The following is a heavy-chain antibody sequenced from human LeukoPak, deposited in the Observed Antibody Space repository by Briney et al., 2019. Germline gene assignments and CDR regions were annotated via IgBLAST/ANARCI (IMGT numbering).Heavy chain of an antibody. CDR1: GGTFSSYA. Sequence: ASVKVSCKASGGTFSSYAISWVRQAPGQGLEWMGGIIPIFGTANYAQKFQGRVTITTDESTSTAYMELSSLRSEDTAVYYCARGDGYKNWFDPWGQGTLVTVSS. D-gene: IGHD5-24*01. CDR3: ARGDGYKNWFDP. CDR2: IIPIFGTA. V-gene: IGHV1-69*05. J-gene: IGHJ5*02.